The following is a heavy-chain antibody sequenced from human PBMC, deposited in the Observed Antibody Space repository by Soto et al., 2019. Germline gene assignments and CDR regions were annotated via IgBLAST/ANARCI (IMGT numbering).Heavy chain of an antibody. J-gene: IGHJ6*02. V-gene: IGHV3-23*01. CDR1: GFTFSSYA. CDR3: AYSNYWGDYYYYGMDV. CDR2: ISGSGGST. D-gene: IGHD4-4*01. Sequence: GGSLRLSCAASGFTFSSYAMSWVRQAPGKGLEWVSAISGSGGSTYYADSVKGRFTISRDNSKNTLYLQMNSLRAEDTAVYYCAYSNYWGDYYYYGMDVWGQGTTVTVSS.